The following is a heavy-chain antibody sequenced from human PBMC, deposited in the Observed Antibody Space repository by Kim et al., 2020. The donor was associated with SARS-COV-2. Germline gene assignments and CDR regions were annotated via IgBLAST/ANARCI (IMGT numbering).Heavy chain of an antibody. CDR1: GDSISSSFNY. J-gene: IGHJ4*02. V-gene: IGHV4-39*01. CDR2: VYHSGTT. D-gene: IGHD3-22*01. Sequence: SETLSFTCTVSGDSISSSFNYWGWIRQPPGKGLEWIGSVYHSGTTYDSPSLKSRVTVSVDTSKNEFSLKVTSVTAADTAVYFCARLPHDSSGYVDCWGQGILVTVSS. CDR3: ARLPHDSSGYVDC.